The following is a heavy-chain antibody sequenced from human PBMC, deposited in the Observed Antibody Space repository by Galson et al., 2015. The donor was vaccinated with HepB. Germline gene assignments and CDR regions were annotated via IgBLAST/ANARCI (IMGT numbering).Heavy chain of an antibody. CDR1: GYSFTSYW. V-gene: IGHV5-10-1*01. Sequence: QSGAEVKKPGESLRISCKGSGYSFTSYWISWVRQMPGKGLEWMGRIDPSDSYTNYSPSFQGHVTISADKSISTAHLQWSSLKASDTAMYYCAAQERYCSSTSCYRFDYWGQGTLVTVSS. J-gene: IGHJ4*02. D-gene: IGHD2-2*01. CDR3: AAQERYCSSTSCYRFDY. CDR2: IDPSDSYT.